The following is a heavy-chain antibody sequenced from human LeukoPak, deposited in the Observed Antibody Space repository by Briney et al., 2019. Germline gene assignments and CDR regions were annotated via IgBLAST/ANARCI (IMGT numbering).Heavy chain of an antibody. J-gene: IGHJ6*02. CDR2: IYYTGST. CDR1: GGSISNYF. CDR3: ARDLPDYGDNYYYYYGMDV. V-gene: IGHV4-59*01. Sequence: PSETLSLTCTVSGGSISNYFWSWIRQPPGKGLEWIGYIYYTGSTNYNPSLKSRVTISVDTSKNQFSLKLSSVTAADTAVYYCARDLPDYGDNYYYYYGMDVWGQGTTVTVSS. D-gene: IGHD4-17*01.